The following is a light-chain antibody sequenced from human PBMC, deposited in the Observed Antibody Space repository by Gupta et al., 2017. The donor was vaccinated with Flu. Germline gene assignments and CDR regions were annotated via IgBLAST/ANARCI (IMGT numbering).Light chain of an antibody. V-gene: IGKV1-8*01. CDR1: QGISSY. CDR3: QQYDSYPFT. J-gene: IGKJ4*01. Sequence: GDRVTITCRASQGISSYLAWYQQKPGKAPKLLIYSASTLQSGVPSRFSGSGSGTDFTLTISCLQSEDFATYYCQQYDSYPFTFGGGTKVEIK. CDR2: SAS.